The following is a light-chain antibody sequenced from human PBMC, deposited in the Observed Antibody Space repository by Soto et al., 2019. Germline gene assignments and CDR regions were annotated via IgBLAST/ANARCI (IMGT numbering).Light chain of an antibody. CDR1: QILLHNNTNNY. Sequence: EIVMTQSPLTLPVTPGGPASVSCRSGQILLHNNTNNYSDWYVQKPRQSPQLLIYFGSNPAPGVQDRCSGSGAGADFTLKINRVAAEDVGTYYCMQALQSLTCGQGTRLEIK. J-gene: IGKJ5*01. CDR3: MQALQSLT. CDR2: FGS. V-gene: IGKV2-28*01.